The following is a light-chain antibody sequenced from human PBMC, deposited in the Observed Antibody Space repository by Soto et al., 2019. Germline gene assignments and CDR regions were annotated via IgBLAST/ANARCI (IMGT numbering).Light chain of an antibody. CDR2: GAS. CDR1: QSVSSYY. J-gene: IGKJ1*01. Sequence: EIVLTQSPGTLSFSPGERATLSCRASQSVSSYYLAWYQQKPGQAPRLLIYGASTRATGIPARFSGSGSGTEFTLTISSLQSEDFAVYYCQQRSNWPWTFGQGTKVDIK. CDR3: QQRSNWPWT. V-gene: IGKV3D-20*02.